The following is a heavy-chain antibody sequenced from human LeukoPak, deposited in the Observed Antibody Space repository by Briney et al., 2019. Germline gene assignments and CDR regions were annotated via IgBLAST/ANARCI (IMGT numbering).Heavy chain of an antibody. V-gene: IGHV4-30-4*08. J-gene: IGHJ3*02. Sequence: SQTLSLTCTVSGGSISSGDYYWSWIRQPPGKGLEWIGYIYYSGSTYYNPSLKSRVTISVDTSKNRFSLKLSSVTAADTAVYYCATHSSGYDSGNDAFDIWGQGTMGTVSS. CDR2: IYYSGST. CDR3: ATHSSGYDSGNDAFDI. D-gene: IGHD3-22*01. CDR1: GGSISSGDYY.